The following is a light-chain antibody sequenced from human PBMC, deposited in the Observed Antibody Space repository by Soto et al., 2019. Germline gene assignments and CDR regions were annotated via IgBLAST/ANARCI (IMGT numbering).Light chain of an antibody. CDR2: DVS. CDR1: SSDVGGYNY. V-gene: IGLV2-14*01. CDR3: SSSTSGSTPVV. Sequence: QSALTQPASVSGSPGQSITISCTGTSSDVGGYNYVSWYQQHPGKAPKLMIYDVSNRPSGVSNRFSGSKSGNTASLTISGLQAADEAAYYCSSSTSGSTPVVFGGGTKLTVL. J-gene: IGLJ2*01.